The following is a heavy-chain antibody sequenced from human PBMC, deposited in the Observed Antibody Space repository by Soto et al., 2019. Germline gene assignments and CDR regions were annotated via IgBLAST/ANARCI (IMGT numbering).Heavy chain of an antibody. D-gene: IGHD1-20*01. Sequence: EVQLVESGGGLVQPGGSLRLSCAAPTFFLSTYWMTWVRQAPGKGLEWVANIKRDGSETHYADSVKGRCTISRDNAKNSLYLQINSLRVEDSAVYYCVGDGNNWNDFDYWGQGTLVTVSS. CDR2: IKRDGSET. J-gene: IGHJ4*02. CDR3: VGDGNNWNDFDY. V-gene: IGHV3-7*01. CDR1: TFFLSTYW.